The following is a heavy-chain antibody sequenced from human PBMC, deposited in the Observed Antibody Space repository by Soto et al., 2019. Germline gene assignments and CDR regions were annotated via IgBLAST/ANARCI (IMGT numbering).Heavy chain of an antibody. CDR1: GDSGSTNTAA. J-gene: IGHJ5*01. D-gene: IGHD6-6*01. CDR2: KYYRSKWYN. Sequence: TLPLACADSGDSGSTNTAAWNWIRQSPPTASKWLGRKYYRSKWYNDYAVSVKSRITINPDTSKTQFSLQLNAVTPEDTAVYYCGRGESISLEWFDYWGQGALVTVSS. V-gene: IGHV6-1*01. CDR3: GRGESISLEWFDY.